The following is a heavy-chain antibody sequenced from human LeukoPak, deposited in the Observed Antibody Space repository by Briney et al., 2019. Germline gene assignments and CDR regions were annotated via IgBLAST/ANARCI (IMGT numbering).Heavy chain of an antibody. CDR2: ISGDGGST. CDR3: AKENYDSSGYYWLYFDY. CDR1: GFTFDDYA. V-gene: IGHV3-43*02. J-gene: IGHJ4*02. D-gene: IGHD3-22*01. Sequence: GGSLRLSCGASGFTFDDYAMHWVRQAPGKGLEWVSLISGDGGSTYYADSVKGRFTISRDNSKNSLYLQMNSLRTEDTALYYCAKENYDSSGYYWLYFDYWGQGTLVTVSS.